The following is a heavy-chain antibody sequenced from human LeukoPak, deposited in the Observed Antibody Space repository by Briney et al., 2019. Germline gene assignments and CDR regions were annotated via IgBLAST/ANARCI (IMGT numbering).Heavy chain of an antibody. CDR1: GFTFSSYA. CDR2: ISASGGST. J-gene: IGHJ5*02. V-gene: IGHV3-23*01. D-gene: IGHD3-3*01. CDR3: AKNPYYDFWSSSGLYNWFDP. Sequence: PGRSLRLSCAASGFTFSSYAMSWVRQAPGQGLEWVSAISASGGSTYYVDSVKGRFAISRDNSKNTLYLQMNSLRAEDTALYYCAKNPYYDFWSSSGLYNWFDPWGQGTLVTVSS.